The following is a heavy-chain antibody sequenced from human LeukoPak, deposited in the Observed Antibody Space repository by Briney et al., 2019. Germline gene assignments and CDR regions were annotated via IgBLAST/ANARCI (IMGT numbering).Heavy chain of an antibody. CDR1: GFTFSSYG. CDR2: ISYDGSNK. Sequence: PGRSLRLTCAASGFTFSSYGMHWVRQAPGKGLEWVAVISYDGSNKYYADSVKGRFTISRDNSKNTLYLQMNSLRAEDTAVYYCANFNYMDVWGKGTTVTISS. CDR3: ANFNYMDV. J-gene: IGHJ6*03. V-gene: IGHV3-30*18.